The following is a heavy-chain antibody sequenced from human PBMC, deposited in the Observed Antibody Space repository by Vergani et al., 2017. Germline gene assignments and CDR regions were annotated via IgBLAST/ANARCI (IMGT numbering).Heavy chain of an antibody. CDR3: ARDRLRSGLDY. V-gene: IGHV3-33*01. J-gene: IGHJ4*02. CDR2: IWYDGSNK. D-gene: IGHD3-16*01. CDR1: GFTFSSYG. Sequence: QVQLVESGGGVVQPGRSLRLSCAASGFTFSSYGMHWVRQAPGKGLEWVAVIWYDGSNKYYADSVKGRFTISRDNSKNTLYLQMNSLRAEDTAVYYCARDRLRSGLDYWGQGTLVTVSS.